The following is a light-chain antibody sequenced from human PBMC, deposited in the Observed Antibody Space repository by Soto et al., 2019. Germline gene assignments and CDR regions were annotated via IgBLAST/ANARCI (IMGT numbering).Light chain of an antibody. CDR3: AAWDDSLNGVV. CDR2: SND. J-gene: IGLJ3*02. Sequence: QPVLTQPPSASGTPGQRVTISCSGSSSNIGRNIVNWYQQFPGTAPKLLIHSNDQRPSGVPDRFSGSKSGTSASLAISGLQSEDEAHYYCAAWDDSLNGVVFGGGTKLTVL. CDR1: SSNIGRNI. V-gene: IGLV1-44*01.